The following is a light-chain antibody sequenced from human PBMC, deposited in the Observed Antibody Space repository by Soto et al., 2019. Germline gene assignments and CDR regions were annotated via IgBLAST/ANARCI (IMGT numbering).Light chain of an antibody. J-gene: IGLJ2*01. CDR1: SSDVGSYNL. CDR2: EGS. V-gene: IGLV2-23*03. CDR3: CSYAGSSTFAV. Sequence: QSALTQPASVSGSPGQSITISCTGTSSDVGSYNLVSWYQQHPGKAPKLMIYEGSKRPSGVSNRFSGSKSGNTASLTISGLQADDEADYYCCSYAGSSTFAVFGGGTKLTVL.